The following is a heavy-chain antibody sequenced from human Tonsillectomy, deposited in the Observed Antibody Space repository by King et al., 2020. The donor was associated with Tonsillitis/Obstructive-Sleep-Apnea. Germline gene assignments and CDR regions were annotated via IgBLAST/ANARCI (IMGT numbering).Heavy chain of an antibody. D-gene: IGHD1-7*01. CDR1: GFTFDDYS. J-gene: IGHJ3*02. V-gene: IGHV3-9*01. CDR3: AKNRSNWKYRAFDI. CDR2: ISWNSGTI. Sequence: VQLVESGGGLVQPGRSLRLSCAASGFTFDDYSMHWVRQAPGKGLEWVSGISWNSGTIDYADSVQGRFTISRGDAKDSLYLQMNSLRAEDTALYYCAKNRSNWKYRAFDIWGQGTMVTVSS.